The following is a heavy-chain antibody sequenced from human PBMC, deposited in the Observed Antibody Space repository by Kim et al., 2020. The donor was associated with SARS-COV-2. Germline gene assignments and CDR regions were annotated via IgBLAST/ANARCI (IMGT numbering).Heavy chain of an antibody. CDR2: FYYSGST. D-gene: IGHD2-2*01. V-gene: IGHV4-39*01. CDR3: ARHGDCSSACCYHLDAFVI. J-gene: IGHJ3*02. Sequence: SETLSLTCSVSGGSISSSNYYWGWIRQPPGKGLEWIGSFYYSGSTYYNPSLKSRVTISVDTSKNQFSLKLSSVTAADTAVYFCARHGDCSSACCYHLDAFVIWGRGTMVTVSS. CDR1: GGSISSSNYY.